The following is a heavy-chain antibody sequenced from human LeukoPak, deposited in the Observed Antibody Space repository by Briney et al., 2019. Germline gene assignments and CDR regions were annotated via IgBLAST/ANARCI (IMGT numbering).Heavy chain of an antibody. V-gene: IGHV1-8*02. Sequence: ASVKVSCKASGYTFTSYGISWVRQAPGQGLEWMGWMNPNSGNTGYAQKFQGRVTMTRNTSISTAYMELSSLRSEDTAVYYCATRDSSGSESFDYWGQGTLVTVSS. CDR1: GYTFTSYG. D-gene: IGHD3-22*01. CDR2: MNPNSGNT. CDR3: ATRDSSGSESFDY. J-gene: IGHJ4*02.